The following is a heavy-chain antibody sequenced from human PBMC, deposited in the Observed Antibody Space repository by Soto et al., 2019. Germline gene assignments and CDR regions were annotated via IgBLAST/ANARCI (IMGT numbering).Heavy chain of an antibody. D-gene: IGHD4-17*01. CDR3: ARESTVTKEIDY. CDR1: GGSISSGGYY. V-gene: IGHV4-31*03. Sequence: SETLSLTCTVSGGSISSGGYYWSWIRQHPGKGLEWIGEINHSGSTNYNPSLKSRVTISVDTSKNQFSLKLSSVTAADTAVYYCARESTVTKEIDYWGQGTLVTVSS. CDR2: INHSGST. J-gene: IGHJ4*02.